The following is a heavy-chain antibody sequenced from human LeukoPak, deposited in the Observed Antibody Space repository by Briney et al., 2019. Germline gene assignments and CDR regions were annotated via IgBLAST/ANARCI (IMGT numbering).Heavy chain of an antibody. CDR3: ARSYYDNSGYYRH. V-gene: IGHV3-7*02. CDR1: GFTFSSYW. J-gene: IGHJ1*01. D-gene: IGHD3-22*01. Sequence: GGSLRLSCAASGFTFSSYWMSWVRQAPGKGLEWVANIKQDGSEKYYVDSVKGRFTISRDNAKNSLYLQMNSLRAEDTAVYYCARSYYDNSGYYRHWGQGTLVSVSS. CDR2: IKQDGSEK.